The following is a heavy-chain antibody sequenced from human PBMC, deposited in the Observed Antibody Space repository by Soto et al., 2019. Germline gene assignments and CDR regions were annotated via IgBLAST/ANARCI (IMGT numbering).Heavy chain of an antibody. D-gene: IGHD6-19*01. CDR1: GFSFVNYA. J-gene: IGHJ4*02. Sequence: GGSLRLSCAASGFSFVNYAMNWVRQAPGKGLEWVSGLSGSGTSTYYADSVKGRFTISRGNSRDTLFLQMNSLTADDTAVYYCAKATTNGGWFNPFDSWGQGALVTVSS. CDR3: AKATTNGGWFNPFDS. CDR2: LSGSGTST. V-gene: IGHV3-23*01.